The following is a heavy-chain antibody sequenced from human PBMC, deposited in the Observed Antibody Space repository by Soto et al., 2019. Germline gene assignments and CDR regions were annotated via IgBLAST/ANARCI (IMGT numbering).Heavy chain of an antibody. J-gene: IGHJ4*02. V-gene: IGHV3-30-3*01. D-gene: IGHD3-3*01. CDR2: ISYDGSNK. CDR3: ARREGEFWSGYYDH. Sequence: LRLSFAASGFTFSSYGMHWVHQAPGKGLEWVAVISYDGSNKYYADSVKGRFTISRDNSKNTLYLQMNSLRAEDTAVYYCARREGEFWSGYYDHWGQGTLVTVSS. CDR1: GFTFSSYG.